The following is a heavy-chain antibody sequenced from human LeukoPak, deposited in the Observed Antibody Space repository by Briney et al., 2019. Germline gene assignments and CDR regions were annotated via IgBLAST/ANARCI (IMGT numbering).Heavy chain of an antibody. Sequence: ASVKVSCKASGYTFTSYAMHWVRQAPGQRLEWMGWINAGNGNTKYSQKFQGRVTITRDTSASTAYMELSSLRSEDTAVYYCARARAQDWHADAFDIWGQGTMVTVSS. CDR1: GYTFTSYA. J-gene: IGHJ3*02. V-gene: IGHV1-3*01. CDR2: INAGNGNT. CDR3: ARARAQDWHADAFDI. D-gene: IGHD3/OR15-3a*01.